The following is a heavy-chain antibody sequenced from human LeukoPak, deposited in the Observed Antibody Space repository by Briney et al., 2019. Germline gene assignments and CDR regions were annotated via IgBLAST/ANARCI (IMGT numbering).Heavy chain of an antibody. D-gene: IGHD6-6*01. J-gene: IGHJ5*02. CDR3: ARDLEYGSSSAIRGWFDP. CDR2: IIPIFGTA. CDR1: GGTFSSYA. Sequence: ASVKVSCKASGGTFSSYAISWVRQAPGQGLEWMGRIIPIFGTANYAQKFQGRVTITTYESTSRAYMELSSLRSEDTAVYYCARDLEYGSSSAIRGWFDPWGQGTLVTVSS. V-gene: IGHV1-69*05.